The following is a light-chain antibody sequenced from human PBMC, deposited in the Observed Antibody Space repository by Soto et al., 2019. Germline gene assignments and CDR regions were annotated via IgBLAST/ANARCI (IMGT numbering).Light chain of an antibody. CDR2: DAS. J-gene: IGKJ1*01. CDR1: QIVSSSY. V-gene: IGKV3-20*01. CDR3: QQYGTSPQT. Sequence: IDLTQSPGTLSLSPWDSATLSCRASQIVSSSYVAWYQQKPGQAPRHLTYDASRRASGTPDRVSGSGSGTDYTLTISRLEPEDLAVDYCQQYGTSPQTFGQGTKVDIK.